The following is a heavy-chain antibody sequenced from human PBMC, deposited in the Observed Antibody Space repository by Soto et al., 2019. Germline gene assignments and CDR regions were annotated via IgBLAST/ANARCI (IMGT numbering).Heavy chain of an antibody. CDR3: ARRGRDAFYFEY. CDR1: GYTFTSYD. Sequence: ASVKVSCKASGYTFTSYDINWVRQATGQGLEWMGWMNPNSGNTGYAQKFQGRVTMTRNTSISTAYMELSSLRSEDTAVYYCARRGRDAFYFEYWGQGTLVTVSS. J-gene: IGHJ4*02. CDR2: MNPNSGNT. D-gene: IGHD3-16*01. V-gene: IGHV1-8*01.